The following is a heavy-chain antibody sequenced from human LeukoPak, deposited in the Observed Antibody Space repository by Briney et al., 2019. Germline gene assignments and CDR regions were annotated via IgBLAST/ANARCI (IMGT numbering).Heavy chain of an antibody. V-gene: IGHV4-59*12. CDR3: ARGRYLPLYFDY. CDR1: GGSISSYY. J-gene: IGHJ4*02. Sequence: PSETLSLTCTVSGGSISSYYWSWIRQPPGKGLEWIGYIYYSGSTNYNPSLKSRVTMSVDTSKNQFSLKLSSVTAADTAVFYCARGRYLPLYFDYWGQGTLVTVSS. D-gene: IGHD3-16*02. CDR2: IYYSGST.